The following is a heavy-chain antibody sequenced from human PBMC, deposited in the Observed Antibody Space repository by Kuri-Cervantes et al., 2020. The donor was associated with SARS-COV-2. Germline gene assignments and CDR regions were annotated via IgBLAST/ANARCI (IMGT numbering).Heavy chain of an antibody. CDR1: GFTFSDYY. V-gene: IGHV4-38-2*01. CDR2: IYYSGST. Sequence: ESLKISCAASGFTFSDYYMSWIRQAPGKGLEWIGSIYYSGSTYYNPSLESRVTISVDTSKNQFSLKLSSVTAADTAVHYCARAKSIAAAGMHYFDYWGQGTLVTVSS. D-gene: IGHD6-13*01. CDR3: ARAKSIAAAGMHYFDY. J-gene: IGHJ4*02.